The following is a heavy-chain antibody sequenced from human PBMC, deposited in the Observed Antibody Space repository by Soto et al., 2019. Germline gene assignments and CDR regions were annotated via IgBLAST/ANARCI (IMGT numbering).Heavy chain of an antibody. CDR2: ISNDGSST. J-gene: IGHJ3*02. CDR3: ARDTYYYDRSDHVSADAFDI. V-gene: IGHV3-74*01. CDR1: GSTSSSYW. Sequence: EVQLVDSGGVLVQPGASLRLSCAASGSTSSSYWIHWVRQAPGKGLVWVPGISNDGSSTNYADSVKGRFTISRDNAKNTVYLQMTSLRAEDTAVYYCARDTYYYDRSDHVSADAFDIWGQGTMVTVSS. D-gene: IGHD3-22*01.